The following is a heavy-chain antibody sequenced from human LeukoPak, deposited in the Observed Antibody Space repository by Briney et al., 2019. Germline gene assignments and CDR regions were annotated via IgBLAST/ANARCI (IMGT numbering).Heavy chain of an antibody. CDR1: GYTFTGYY. D-gene: IGHD6-13*01. V-gene: IGHV1-2*02. Sequence: ASVKVSCKASGYTFTGYYMHWVRQAPGQGLEWMGWINPNSGGTNYAQKFQGRVTMTRDTSISTAYMELSRLRSDDTAVYYRAREGWWDRQQLVQPADYWGQGTLVTVSS. CDR3: AREGWWDRQQLVQPADY. CDR2: INPNSGGT. J-gene: IGHJ4*02.